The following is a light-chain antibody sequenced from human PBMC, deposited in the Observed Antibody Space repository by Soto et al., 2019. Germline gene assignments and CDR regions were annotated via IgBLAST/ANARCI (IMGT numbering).Light chain of an antibody. CDR1: QTISSW. J-gene: IGKJ1*01. CDR3: QQYNSYPT. Sequence: DIKMSQSPSTLSGTVGDRVTITCRASQTISSWLAWYQQKPGKAPKLLIYKASSLESGVPSRFSGSGSGTEFTLTISSLQPDDFATYYCQQYNSYPTFGQGTKVDI. V-gene: IGKV1-5*03. CDR2: KAS.